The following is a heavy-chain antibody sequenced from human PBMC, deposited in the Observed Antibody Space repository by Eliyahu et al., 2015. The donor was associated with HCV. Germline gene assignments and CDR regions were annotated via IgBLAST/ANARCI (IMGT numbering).Heavy chain of an antibody. CDR1: GYTFTSYY. D-gene: IGHD6-13*01. J-gene: IGHJ4*02. V-gene: IGHV1-46*01. CDR2: INPSGGST. Sequence: QVQLVQSGAEVKKPGASVKVSCKASGYTFTSYYMHWVRQAPGQGLEWMGIINPSGGSTSYAQKFQGRVTMTRDTSTSTVYMELSSLRSEDTAVYYCARDAHSIAAAGAFDYWGQGTLVTVSS. CDR3: ARDAHSIAAAGAFDY.